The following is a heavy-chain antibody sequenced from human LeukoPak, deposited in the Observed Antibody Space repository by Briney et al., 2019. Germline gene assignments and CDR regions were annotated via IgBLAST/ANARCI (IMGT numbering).Heavy chain of an antibody. CDR1: GFTFSNAW. Sequence: GGSLRLSCAASGFTFSNAWMSWVRQAPGKGLEWVGRIKSKTDGGITDYAAPVKGRFTISRDDSKNTLYLQMNSLKTENTAVYYCTTDITIFGVVMVDYWGQGTLVTVSS. CDR2: IKSKTDGGIT. D-gene: IGHD3-3*01. J-gene: IGHJ4*02. V-gene: IGHV3-15*01. CDR3: TTDITIFGVVMVDY.